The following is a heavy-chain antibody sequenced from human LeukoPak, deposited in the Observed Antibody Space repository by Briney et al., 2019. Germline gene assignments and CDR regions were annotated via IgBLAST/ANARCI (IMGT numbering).Heavy chain of an antibody. CDR3: ARDRFSYGSGSLRGNWFDP. D-gene: IGHD3-10*01. J-gene: IGHJ5*02. CDR2: INPNSGGT. V-gene: IGHV1-2*06. Sequence: ASVKVSCKASGYTFTGYYMHWVRQAPGQGLEWMGRINPNSGGTNYAQKFQGRVTMTRDTSISTAYMELSRLRSDDTAVYYCARDRFSYGSGSLRGNWFDPWGQGTLVTVSS. CDR1: GYTFTGYY.